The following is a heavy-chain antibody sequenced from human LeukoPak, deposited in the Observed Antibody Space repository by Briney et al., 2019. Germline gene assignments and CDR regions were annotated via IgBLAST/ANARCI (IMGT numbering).Heavy chain of an antibody. D-gene: IGHD6-13*01. Sequence: GGSLRLSCAASGFTVSSNYMSRVRHAPGKGLEWVSVIYSGGATYYADSVKGRFTISRDTSKNTLYLQMNSLRAEDTAVYYCVRGPGSSWYQADYWGQGTLVTVSS. CDR1: GFTVSSNY. CDR3: VRGPGSSWYQADY. V-gene: IGHV3-53*01. J-gene: IGHJ4*02. CDR2: IYSGGAT.